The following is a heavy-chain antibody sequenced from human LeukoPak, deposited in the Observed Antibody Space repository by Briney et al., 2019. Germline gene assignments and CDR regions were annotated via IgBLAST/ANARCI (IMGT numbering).Heavy chain of an antibody. CDR1: GFTFSSYW. Sequence: PGGSLRLSCAASGFTFSSYWMHWVRQAPGKGLVWVSRINSDGSSTSYADSVKGRFTISRDNAKNTLYLQRNSLRAEDTAVYYCARSPPPGYCSSTSCPHDYWGQGTLVTVSS. CDR2: INSDGSST. V-gene: IGHV3-74*01. J-gene: IGHJ4*02. CDR3: ARSPPPGYCSSTSCPHDY. D-gene: IGHD2-2*01.